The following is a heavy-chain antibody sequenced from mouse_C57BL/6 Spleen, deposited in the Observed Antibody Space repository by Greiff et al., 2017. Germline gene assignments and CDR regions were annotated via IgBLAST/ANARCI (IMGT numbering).Heavy chain of an antibody. D-gene: IGHD1-1*01. CDR2: ISSGSSTI. CDR3: ARLRYDGSGYDWYFDV. V-gene: IGHV5-17*01. Sequence: EVKVEESGGGLVKPGGSLKLSCAASGFTFSDYGMHWVRQAPEKGLEWVAYISSGSSTIYYADTVKGRFTISRDNAKTTLFLQMASLRSEDTAMYDCARLRYDGSGYDWYFDVWGTGTTVTVSS. J-gene: IGHJ1*03. CDR1: GFTFSDYG.